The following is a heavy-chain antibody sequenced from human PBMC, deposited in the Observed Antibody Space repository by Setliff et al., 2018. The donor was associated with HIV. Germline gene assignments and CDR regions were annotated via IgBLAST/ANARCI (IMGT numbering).Heavy chain of an antibody. J-gene: IGHJ5*02. V-gene: IGHV4-59*11. CDR3: ATCRHRPSNWFDP. CDR2: IYYSGST. Sequence: PSETLSLTCTVSGTSINSHYWSWIRQPPGKGLEWIGYIYYSGSTNYNPSLKSRVTISVDTSKNQFSLRLTSLTAADTAIYYCATCRHRPSNWFDPWGQGTVVTVS. CDR1: GTSINSHY.